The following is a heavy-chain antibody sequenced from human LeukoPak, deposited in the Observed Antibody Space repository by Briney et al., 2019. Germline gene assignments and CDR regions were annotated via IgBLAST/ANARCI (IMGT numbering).Heavy chain of an antibody. D-gene: IGHD3-10*01. CDR1: GGSISSSSYY. V-gene: IGHV4-39*01. J-gene: IGHJ5*02. CDR2: IYYSGST. Sequence: PSETLSLTCTVSGGSISSSSYYWGWIRQPPGKGLEWIGSIYYSGSTYYNPSLKSRVTISVDTSKNQFSLKLSSVTAADTAVYYCARHLKRRTYYYGSGSREQWFDPWGQGTLVTVSS. CDR3: ARHLKRRTYYYGSGSREQWFDP.